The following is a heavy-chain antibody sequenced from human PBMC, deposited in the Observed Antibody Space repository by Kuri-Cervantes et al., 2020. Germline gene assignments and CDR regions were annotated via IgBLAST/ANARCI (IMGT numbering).Heavy chain of an antibody. V-gene: IGHV3-49*03. CDR3: AKGQGVVVASIDY. D-gene: IGHD3-22*01. CDR1: GFTFGDYA. CDR2: IRSKAYGGTT. J-gene: IGHJ4*02. Sequence: GGSLRLSCTASGFTFGDYAMSWFRQAPGKGLEWVGFIRSKAYGGTTEYAASVKGRFTISRDDSKSIAYLQMNSLRAEDTAVYYCAKGQGVVVASIDYWGQGTLVTVSS.